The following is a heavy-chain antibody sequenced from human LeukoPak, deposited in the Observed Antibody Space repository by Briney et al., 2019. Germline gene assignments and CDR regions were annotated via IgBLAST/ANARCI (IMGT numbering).Heavy chain of an antibody. CDR2: ISGSGGST. Sequence: GVSLRLSCAASGFTFSSYAMSWVPHAPGKGLEFVSAISGSGGSTYYADSVKGRFTISRDNSKNTLYLQMNSLRAEDTAVYYCAKDPYCGGDCYFDLWGRGTLVTVSS. CDR1: GFTFSSYA. J-gene: IGHJ2*01. D-gene: IGHD2-21*01. CDR3: AKDPYCGGDCYFDL. V-gene: IGHV3-23*01.